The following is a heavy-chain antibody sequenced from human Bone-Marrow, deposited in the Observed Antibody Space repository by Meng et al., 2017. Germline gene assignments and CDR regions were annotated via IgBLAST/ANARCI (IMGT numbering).Heavy chain of an antibody. J-gene: IGHJ6*02. CDR1: GFTFSSYA. CDR2: ISGSGGST. CDR3: AKDIGAIRYYGMDV. V-gene: IGHV3-23*01. Sequence: GGSLRLSCAASGFTFSSYAMSWVRQAPGKGLEWVSAISGSGGSTYYADSVKGRFTISRDNAKNSLYLQMNSLRAEDTALYYCAKDIGAIRYYGMDVWGQGTTVTVSS. D-gene: IGHD5-12*01.